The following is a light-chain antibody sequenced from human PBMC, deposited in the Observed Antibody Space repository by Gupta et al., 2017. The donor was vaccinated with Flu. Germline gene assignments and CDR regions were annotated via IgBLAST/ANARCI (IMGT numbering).Light chain of an antibody. Sequence: ESVLTPSPLFLPVPPGEPASISCRSSESLLYSNGLDYLDWYLQKPGQSPQLVIYMGSNRDSGVSDRFSGSGSGTDFTLNISRVQAEDVAVYYCMQTVHTPLTFGQGTKLEIK. CDR3: MQTVHTPLT. CDR2: MGS. V-gene: IGKV2-28*01. CDR1: ESLLYSNGLDY. J-gene: IGKJ2*01.